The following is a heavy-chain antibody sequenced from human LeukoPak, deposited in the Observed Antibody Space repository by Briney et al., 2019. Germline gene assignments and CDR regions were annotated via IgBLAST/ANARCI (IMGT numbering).Heavy chain of an antibody. J-gene: IGHJ4*02. D-gene: IGHD3-22*01. CDR2: IYYSGST. CDR3: ARVRDSSGYYPGFDFDY. Sequence: SETLSLTCTVSGGSISSYYWSWIRQPPGKGLEWIGYIYYSGSTNYNPSLKSRVTISVDTSKNQFSLKLSSVTAADTAVYYCARVRDSSGYYPGFDFDYWGQGTLVTVSS. V-gene: IGHV4-59*01. CDR1: GGSISSYY.